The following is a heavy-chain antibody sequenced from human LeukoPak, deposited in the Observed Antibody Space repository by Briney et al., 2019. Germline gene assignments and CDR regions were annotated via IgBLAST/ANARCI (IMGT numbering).Heavy chain of an antibody. J-gene: IGHJ3*02. D-gene: IGHD2-2*03. CDR1: GYSFTSYW. CDR2: IDPSDSYT. Sequence: GESLKISCKGSGYSFTSYWISWVRQMPGKGREWMGRIDPSDSYTNYSPSFQGHVTISADKSISTAYLQWSSLKASDTAMYYCARPLGYCSSTSCSLGAFDIWGQGTMVTVSS. CDR3: ARPLGYCSSTSCSLGAFDI. V-gene: IGHV5-10-1*01.